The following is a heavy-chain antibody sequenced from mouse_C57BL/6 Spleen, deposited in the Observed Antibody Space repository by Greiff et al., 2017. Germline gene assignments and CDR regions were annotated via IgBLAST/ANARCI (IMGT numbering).Heavy chain of an antibody. D-gene: IGHD1-1*01. CDR2: IYPRSGNT. CDR3: GSYYGSFDY. J-gene: IGHJ2*01. V-gene: IGHV1-81*01. Sequence: QVQLQQSGAELAPPRASLSHPLPSSFYTFTIYFISWVKQRTGQGLEWIGEIYPRSGNTYYNEKFKGKATLTADKSSSAAYMELRRLTSEDSAVYCCGSYYGSFDYWGQGTTLTVSS. CDR1: FYTFTIYF.